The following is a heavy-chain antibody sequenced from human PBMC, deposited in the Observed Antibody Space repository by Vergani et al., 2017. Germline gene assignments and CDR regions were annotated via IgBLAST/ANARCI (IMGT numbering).Heavy chain of an antibody. D-gene: IGHD3-3*01. V-gene: IGHV3-21*05. CDR2: ISSSSSYT. CDR1: GFTFSSYG. J-gene: IGHJ4*02. CDR3: VKSYYDFWSGYSPFVN. Sequence: VQLVESGGGVVQPGRSLRLSCAASGFTFSSYGMHWVRQAPGKGLEWVSYISSSSSYTNYADSVKGRFTISRDNAKNSLYLQMSRLRAEDTAVYYCVKSYYDFWSGYSPFVNWGQGTLVTVSS.